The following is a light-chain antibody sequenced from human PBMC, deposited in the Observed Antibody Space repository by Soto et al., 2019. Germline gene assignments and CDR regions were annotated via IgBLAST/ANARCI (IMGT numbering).Light chain of an antibody. Sequence: QAVVTQPPSASGTPGQRVTISCSGSSSNIGSNTVNWYQQLPGTAPKLLIYSNNQRPSGVPDRFSGSKSGTSASLAISGLQSEDEADYYCAAWHDSVNGRVFGGGTKLTVL. CDR3: AAWHDSVNGRV. V-gene: IGLV1-44*01. CDR2: SNN. CDR1: SSNIGSNT. J-gene: IGLJ3*02.